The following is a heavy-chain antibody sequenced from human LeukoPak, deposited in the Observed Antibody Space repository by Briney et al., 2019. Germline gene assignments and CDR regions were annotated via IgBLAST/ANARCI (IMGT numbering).Heavy chain of an antibody. Sequence: PSETLSLTCTVSGGSISGYYWSWIRQPPGKGLEWIGNIYYSGSTNYNPSLTSRVTISVDTSKNQFSLKMSSVTAADTAVYYCARDALPYYDSSGYYKTHDAFDIWGQGTTVTVSS. CDR2: IYYSGST. V-gene: IGHV4-59*01. CDR3: ARDALPYYDSSGYYKTHDAFDI. CDR1: GGSISGYY. J-gene: IGHJ3*02. D-gene: IGHD3-22*01.